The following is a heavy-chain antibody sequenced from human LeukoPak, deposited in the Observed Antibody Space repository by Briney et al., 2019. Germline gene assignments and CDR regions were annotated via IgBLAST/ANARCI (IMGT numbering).Heavy chain of an antibody. Sequence: GGSLRLSCAASGFTFSSYWMSWVRQAPGKGLEWVANIKQDGSEKYYVDSVKGRFTISRDNAKNSLYLQMNSLRAEDTAVYCCARATEWLLYYYCMDVWGKGTTVTVSS. V-gene: IGHV3-7*01. D-gene: IGHD3-3*01. CDR1: GFTFSSYW. J-gene: IGHJ6*03. CDR3: ARATEWLLYYYCMDV. CDR2: IKQDGSEK.